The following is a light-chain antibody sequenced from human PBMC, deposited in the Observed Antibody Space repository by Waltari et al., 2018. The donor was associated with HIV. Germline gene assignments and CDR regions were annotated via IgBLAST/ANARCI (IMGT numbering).Light chain of an antibody. J-gene: IGLJ2*01. CDR1: SSDVGGYNS. Sequence: QSALTQPASASGSPAQSITISCTGTSSDVGGYNSVSWYQQHPGKAPKLMIYDVSNRPSGVSKRVSGSKDGNTASLTISGLQAEDEADYYCSSYTSSSTLVFGGGTKLTVL. CDR2: DVS. CDR3: SSYTSSSTLV. V-gene: IGLV2-14*03.